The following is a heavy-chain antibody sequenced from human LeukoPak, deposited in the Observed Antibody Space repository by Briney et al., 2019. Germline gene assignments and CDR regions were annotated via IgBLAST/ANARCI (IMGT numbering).Heavy chain of an antibody. CDR3: ARDRDWNSGFDY. Sequence: GGSLRLSCAASGFTFSSYGMSWVRQAPGKGLEWVSYISSSGSTIYYADSVKGRFTISRDNARNSLYLQMNSLRAEDTAVYYCARDRDWNSGFDYWGQGTLVTVSS. CDR2: ISSSGSTI. CDR1: GFTFSSYG. D-gene: IGHD1-7*01. V-gene: IGHV3-48*04. J-gene: IGHJ4*02.